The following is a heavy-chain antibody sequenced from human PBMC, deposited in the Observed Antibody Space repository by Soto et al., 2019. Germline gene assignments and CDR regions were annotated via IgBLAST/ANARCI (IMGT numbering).Heavy chain of an antibody. CDR1: GFSFSVYA. CDR3: ASGAAFYYDTSRY. Sequence: QVELVESGGGVVQSGGSLRLSCAAPGFSFSVYALHWIRQAPGEGLERVAVISPNGNNQYYADSVKGRFTISRDTSKSTLSRQMTSLRPEDTAVYYCASGAAFYYDTSRYWGQGTMVTVSS. J-gene: IGHJ4*02. D-gene: IGHD3-22*01. CDR2: ISPNGNNQ. V-gene: IGHV3-30-3*01.